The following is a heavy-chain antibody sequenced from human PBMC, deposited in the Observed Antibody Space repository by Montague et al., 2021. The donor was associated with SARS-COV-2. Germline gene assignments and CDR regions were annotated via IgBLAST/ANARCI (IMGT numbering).Heavy chain of an antibody. D-gene: IGHD2/OR15-2a*01. CDR1: GVSITSTNW. CDR3: AEKVLTVSAHY. J-gene: IGHJ4*02. Sequence: ETLSLTCAVSGVSITSTNWWSLVRQPPGKGLEWIGEISYGGIATYNPSLKSRATISMARSRNLFSLTMCFVTAADTAIYCCAEKVLTVSAHYWGQGTLVTVS. V-gene: IGHV4-4*01. CDR2: ISYGGIA.